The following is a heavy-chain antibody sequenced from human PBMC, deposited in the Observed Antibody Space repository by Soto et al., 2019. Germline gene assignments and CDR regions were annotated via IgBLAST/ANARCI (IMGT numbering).Heavy chain of an antibody. CDR1: SGSISSTIYS. CDR3: ARQCRAVTCHCFVS. CDR2: IFYSGST. Sequence: SETLSLTCTVSSGSISSTIYSWDWIRQLPGKGLEWIGSIFYSGSTYYNPSLKSRVTISVDTSKNQFSLTLTSVTAADTAVYYCARQCRAVTCHCFVSWGQGTLVTVSS. D-gene: IGHD6-19*01. J-gene: IGHJ5*01. V-gene: IGHV4-39*01.